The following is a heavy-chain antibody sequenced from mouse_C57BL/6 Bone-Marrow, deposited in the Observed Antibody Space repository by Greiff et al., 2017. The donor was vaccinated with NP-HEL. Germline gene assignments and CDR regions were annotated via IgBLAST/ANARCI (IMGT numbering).Heavy chain of an antibody. Sequence: QVQLQQPGAELVRPGTSVKLSCKASGYTFTSYWMHWVKQRPGQGLEWIGVIDPSDSYTNYNQKFKGKATLTVDTSSSTAYMQLSSLTSEDSAVYYCARGRANWVLFAYWGQGTLVTVSA. CDR3: ARGRANWVLFAY. CDR1: GYTFTSYW. CDR2: IDPSDSYT. J-gene: IGHJ3*01. V-gene: IGHV1-59*01. D-gene: IGHD4-1*01.